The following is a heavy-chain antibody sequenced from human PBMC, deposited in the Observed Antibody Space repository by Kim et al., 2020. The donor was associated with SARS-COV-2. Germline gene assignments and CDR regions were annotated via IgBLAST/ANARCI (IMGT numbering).Heavy chain of an antibody. CDR1: GGSISSSNW. J-gene: IGHJ6*01. Sequence: SETLSLTCAVSGGSISSSNWWCWVRQPPGKGLEWIGVIYHSGSTYYNPSLKSRVTISVDSSNNQFFLKLSSVTAADSAVYYSSTRADPAPNSYYYSGLDV. D-gene: IGHD1-1*01. V-gene: IGHV4-4*02. CDR2: IYHSGST. CDR3: STRADPAPNSYYYSGLDV.